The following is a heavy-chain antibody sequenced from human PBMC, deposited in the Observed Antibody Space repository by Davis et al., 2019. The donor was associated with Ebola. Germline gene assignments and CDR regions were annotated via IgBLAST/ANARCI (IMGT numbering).Heavy chain of an antibody. CDR3: ARLEGYFYEGSGSLY. J-gene: IGHJ4*01. Sequence: PGGSLRLSCTVSGGSISSSSYFWGWIRQPPGKGLEWIGSIYYSGVTYYNPSLKSRVTMSVDTSKNQFSLKLSSVTAADTAVYYCARLEGYFYEGSGSLYWGHGTLVTVSS. D-gene: IGHD3-22*01. V-gene: IGHV4-39*01. CDR1: GGSISSSSYF. CDR2: IYYSGVT.